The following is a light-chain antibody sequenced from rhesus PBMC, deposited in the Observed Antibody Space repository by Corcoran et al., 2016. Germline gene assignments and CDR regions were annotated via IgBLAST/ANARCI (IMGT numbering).Light chain of an antibody. J-gene: IGKJ2*01. CDR3: LQTTDWPYS. Sequence: EIVMTQSPATLALSPGERATLSCRASQSVNNYLTWYQQKPGQAPRLPIYAAAPRATGIPDRFSGSGSGTEFTLTISSLEPEDVGVYFCLQTTDWPYSFGQGTKVEIK. CDR1: QSVNNY. V-gene: IGKV3-24*04. CDR2: AAA.